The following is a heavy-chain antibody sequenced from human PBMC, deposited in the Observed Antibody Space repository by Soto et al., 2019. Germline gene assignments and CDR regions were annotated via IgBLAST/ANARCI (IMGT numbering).Heavy chain of an antibody. CDR1: GGSITSHY. CDR2: IFYSGST. Sequence: SETLSLTCSVSGGSITSHYWTWIRQPPGKGLEWIGNIFYSGSTNYNPSLQSRVTMSIDRSTNQFSLRLNFLTAADTAVYYCAREDYSTSSGFDPWGQGTLVTVSS. J-gene: IGHJ5*02. CDR3: AREDYSTSSGFDP. D-gene: IGHD6-6*01. V-gene: IGHV4-59*11.